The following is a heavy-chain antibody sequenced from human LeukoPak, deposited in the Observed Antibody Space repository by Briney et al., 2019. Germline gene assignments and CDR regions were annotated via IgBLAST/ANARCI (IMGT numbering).Heavy chain of an antibody. Sequence: GASVKVSCKASGYTFPIYFMHWVRQAPGQGLEWMGITNPTGGSTTYAQKFQGRVTMTRDTSTSTVYMELSSLRSDDTAVYYCARTAARRFDYWGQGTLVTVSS. CDR2: TNPTGGST. CDR3: ARTAARRFDY. J-gene: IGHJ4*02. V-gene: IGHV1-46*01. D-gene: IGHD6-6*01. CDR1: GYTFPIYF.